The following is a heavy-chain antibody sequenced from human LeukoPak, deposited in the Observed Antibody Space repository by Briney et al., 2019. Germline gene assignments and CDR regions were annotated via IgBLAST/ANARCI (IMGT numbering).Heavy chain of an antibody. Sequence: PGGSLRLSCAASGFTFSSYAMSWVRQAPGKGLEWVSAISGSGGSTYYADSVKGRFTISRDNSKNTLYLQMNSLRAEDTAVYYCAKDLRVEAPYSSGWYGYWGQGTLVTVSS. CDR2: ISGSGGST. CDR3: AKDLRVEAPYSSGWYGY. D-gene: IGHD6-19*01. CDR1: GFTFSSYA. V-gene: IGHV3-23*01. J-gene: IGHJ4*02.